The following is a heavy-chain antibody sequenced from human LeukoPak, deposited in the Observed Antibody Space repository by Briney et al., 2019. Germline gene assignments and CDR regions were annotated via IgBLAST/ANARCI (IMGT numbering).Heavy chain of an antibody. Sequence: GGSLRLSCVASGFTFSSYAMHWVRQAPGKGLEWVAVIPYDGRNEYYADSVKGRFTISRDNTRNTLYLQMNSLRVEDTAVYYCARDAALYGSGSYYTPEFDYWGQGTLVTVSS. CDR3: ARDAALYGSGSYYTPEFDY. CDR1: GFTFSSYA. CDR2: IPYDGRNE. V-gene: IGHV3-30*04. J-gene: IGHJ4*02. D-gene: IGHD3-10*01.